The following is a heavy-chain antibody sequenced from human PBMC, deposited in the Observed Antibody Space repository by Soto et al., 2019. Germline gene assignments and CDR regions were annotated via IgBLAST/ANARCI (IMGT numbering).Heavy chain of an antibody. D-gene: IGHD2-15*01. V-gene: IGHV3-9*01. CDR1: GFTFDDYA. J-gene: IGHJ3*02. CDR2: VSWNSGSI. Sequence: EVQLVESGGGLVQPGRSLRLSCAAYGFTFDDYAMHWVRQAPGKGLEWVSGVSWNSGSIGYADSVKGRFTISRDNAKNSLYLQMNSLRAEDTALYYCAKDITGIGGGGAFDIWGQGTMVTVSS. CDR3: AKDITGIGGGGAFDI.